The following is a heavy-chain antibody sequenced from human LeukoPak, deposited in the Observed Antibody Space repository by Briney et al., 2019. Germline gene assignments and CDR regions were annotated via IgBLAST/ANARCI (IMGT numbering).Heavy chain of an antibody. Sequence: GGSLRLSCSASGFTVSNYGMNWVRQAPGEGLEWVSYISSSGTTIYYADSVKGRFTISRDNAKNSLHLQMNSLRDEDTAVYYCARVTGTWWADYWGQGTLVTVSS. CDR3: ARVTGTWWADY. V-gene: IGHV3-48*02. CDR1: GFTVSNYG. J-gene: IGHJ4*02. CDR2: ISSSGTTI. D-gene: IGHD2-8*02.